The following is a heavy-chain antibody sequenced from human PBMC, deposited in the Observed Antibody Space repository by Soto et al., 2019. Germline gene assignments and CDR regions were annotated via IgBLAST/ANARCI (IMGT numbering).Heavy chain of an antibody. V-gene: IGHV6-1*01. D-gene: IGHD1-1*01. CDR2: TYYRSKWYI. J-gene: IGHJ6*01. Sequence: SQTLSLTCAISGDSVSSNSAAWNWIRQSPSRGLEWLGRTYYRSKWYIDYAVSLQSRIIISPDTSKNQFSLQLTSVTPEDTAVYYCSRDAITHNSGGGGMDVW. CDR1: GDSVSSNSAA. CDR3: SRDAITHNSGGGGMDV.